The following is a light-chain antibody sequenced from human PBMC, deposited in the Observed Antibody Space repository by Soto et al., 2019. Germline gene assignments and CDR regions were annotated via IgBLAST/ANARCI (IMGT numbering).Light chain of an antibody. CDR3: MQATRWPT. CDR1: QSLVYMDGIIY. V-gene: IGKV2-30*01. J-gene: IGKJ2*01. Sequence: DVVMTQSPPSLSVTLGQPASMSCRSSQSLVYMDGIIYLSWFHQRPGRSPRRLIYKLSNRALAVPVRFSDSGSGIHCTLRISRVESEDVGVYYCMQATRWPTFGQGTRLEIK. CDR2: KLS.